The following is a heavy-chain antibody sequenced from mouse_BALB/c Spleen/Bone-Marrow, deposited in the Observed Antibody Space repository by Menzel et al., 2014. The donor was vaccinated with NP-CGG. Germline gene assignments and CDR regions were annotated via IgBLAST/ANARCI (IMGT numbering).Heavy chain of an antibody. Sequence: EVQGVESGGGLVQPGGSRKLSCAASGFTFSSFGMHWVRQAPERGLEWVAYISSGSTSIFYSDTVRGRFTISRDNPKNTLFLQRTSLTSEDTAMYYGARGGSWDDFDVWGAGTTVTVSS. CDR3: ARGGSWDDFDV. D-gene: IGHD4-1*01. CDR2: ISSGSTSI. V-gene: IGHV5-17*02. J-gene: IGHJ1*01. CDR1: GFTFSSFG.